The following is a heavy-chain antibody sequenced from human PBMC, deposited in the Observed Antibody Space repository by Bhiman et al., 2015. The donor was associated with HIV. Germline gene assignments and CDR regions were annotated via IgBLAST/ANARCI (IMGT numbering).Heavy chain of an antibody. CDR3: ASVVGAFLVY. J-gene: IGHJ4*02. Sequence: EVQLLESGGGLVQPGGSLRLSCAASGFTFSSYAMNWVRQGPGKGLEWVSGISGSGGSTYHADSVKGRFTISRDNSKNTLYLQMSSLRADDTAVYYCASVVGAFLVYWGQGTLVTVSS. CDR2: ISGSGGST. D-gene: IGHD1-26*01. V-gene: IGHV3-23*01. CDR1: GFTFSSYA.